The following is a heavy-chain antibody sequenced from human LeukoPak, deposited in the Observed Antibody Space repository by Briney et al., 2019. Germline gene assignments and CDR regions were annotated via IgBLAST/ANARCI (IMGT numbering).Heavy chain of an antibody. CDR1: GGSMSRYY. D-gene: IGHD6-19*01. CDR2: IYYNGST. J-gene: IGHJ4*02. Sequence: PSEILSLTCTVSGGSMSRYYWSWIRQPPGKGLEWIGYIYYNGSTNYNPSLKSRVTILVDTSKNQNSLKLNSVPAADTAVYYCARGSGWFRYWGQGTLVTVSS. V-gene: IGHV4-59*01. CDR3: ARGSGWFRY.